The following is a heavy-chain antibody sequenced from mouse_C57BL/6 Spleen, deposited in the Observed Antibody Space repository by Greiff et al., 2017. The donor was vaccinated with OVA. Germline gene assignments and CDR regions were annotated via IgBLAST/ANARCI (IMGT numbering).Heavy chain of an antibody. CDR3: TRVYDGYAMDY. J-gene: IGHJ4*01. V-gene: IGHV1-15*01. Sequence: QVQLKESGAELVRPGASVTLSCKASGYTFTDYEMHWVKQTPVHGLEWIGAIDPETGGNAYNQKFKGKAILTADKSSSTAYMELRSLTSEDSAVYYCTRVYDGYAMDYWGQGTSVTVSS. CDR1: GYTFTDYE. D-gene: IGHD2-3*01. CDR2: IDPETGGN.